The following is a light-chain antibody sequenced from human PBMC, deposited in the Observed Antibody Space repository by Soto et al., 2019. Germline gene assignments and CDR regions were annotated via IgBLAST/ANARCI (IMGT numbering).Light chain of an antibody. CDR3: QQYYSTPQT. CDR2: LAS. Sequence: DIVMTQSPDSLAVSLGERATINCKSSQSVLYSSNNKNYLAWYQQKPGQPPKLLIYLASTRESGVPDRFSGSGSGTDFTLTSSSLQAEDVAVYYCQQYYSTPQTFGQGTKLEIK. V-gene: IGKV4-1*01. CDR1: QSVLYSSNNKNY. J-gene: IGKJ2*01.